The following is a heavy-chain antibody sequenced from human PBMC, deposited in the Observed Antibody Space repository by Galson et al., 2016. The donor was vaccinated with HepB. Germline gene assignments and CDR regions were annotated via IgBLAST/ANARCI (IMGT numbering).Heavy chain of an antibody. J-gene: IGHJ4*02. CDR3: AAATGNNWNFQDF. Sequence: VKVSCKVSGYTFTDYYMSWVRQAPGKGLQWMGRVDPEDGETIYAEKLQGRVTITADTSTDIVFLELSSLRSEDTAVYYCAAATGNNWNFQDFWGQGTLVSVSS. CDR1: GYTFTDYY. V-gene: IGHV1-69-2*01. CDR2: VDPEDGET. D-gene: IGHD1-20*01.